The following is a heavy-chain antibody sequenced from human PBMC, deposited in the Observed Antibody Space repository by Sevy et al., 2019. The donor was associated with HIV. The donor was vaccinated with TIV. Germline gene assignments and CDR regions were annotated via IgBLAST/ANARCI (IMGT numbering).Heavy chain of an antibody. D-gene: IGHD6-13*01. CDR2: IKQDGSEK. V-gene: IGHV3-7*01. CDR3: ARVIAAAGGRIYYYYGMDV. Sequence: GGSLRLSCAASGFTFSSYWMSWVRQAPGKGLEWVANIKQDGSEKYNVDSLKGRFTISRDNAKNSLYLQMNSLRAEDTAVYYCARVIAAAGGRIYYYYGMDVWGQGTTVTVSS. CDR1: GFTFSSYW. J-gene: IGHJ6*02.